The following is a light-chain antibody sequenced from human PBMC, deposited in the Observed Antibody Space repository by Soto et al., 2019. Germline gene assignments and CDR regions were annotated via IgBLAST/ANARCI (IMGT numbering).Light chain of an antibody. J-gene: IGKJ3*01. CDR2: GAS. Sequence: EIVMTQSPATLSVSPGERATLSCRASQSVSSNLAWNQQKTGQAPRLLIYGASTRATGIPARFSGSGSGTEFTLTFSSLQSEDFAVYYCQQYNNWPPLTFGPGTKVDIK. V-gene: IGKV3-15*01. CDR1: QSVSSN. CDR3: QQYNNWPPLT.